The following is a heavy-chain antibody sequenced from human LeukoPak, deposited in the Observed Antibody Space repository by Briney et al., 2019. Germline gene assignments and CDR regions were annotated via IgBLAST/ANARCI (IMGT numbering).Heavy chain of an antibody. V-gene: IGHV3-66*01. CDR2: IYSGGST. Sequence: SGGSLRLSCAASGFTVSSNYMSWVRQAPGKGLEWVSVIYSGGSTYYADSVKGRFTISRDNSKNTLYLQMNSLRAEDTAVYYCARAGEPTFLDYWGQGSLVTVSS. D-gene: IGHD3-16*01. J-gene: IGHJ4*02. CDR3: ARAGEPTFLDY. CDR1: GFTVSSNY.